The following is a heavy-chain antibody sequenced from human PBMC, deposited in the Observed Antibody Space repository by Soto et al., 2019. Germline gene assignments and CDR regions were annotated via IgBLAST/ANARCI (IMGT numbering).Heavy chain of an antibody. CDR1: GDSISDTRFH. D-gene: IGHD4-17*01. CDR2: ISHDGHA. V-gene: IGHV4-39*01. J-gene: IGHJ5*02. CDR3: ARQVYGEYLGGNWFDP. Sequence: SETLSLTCSILGDSISDTRFHWGWVRQSPEKGLEWIGSISHDGHAYYNPSLKSRVTLFADTSRNQFSLTMKSVTVADTALYFCARQVYGEYLGGNWFDPWGQGALVTV.